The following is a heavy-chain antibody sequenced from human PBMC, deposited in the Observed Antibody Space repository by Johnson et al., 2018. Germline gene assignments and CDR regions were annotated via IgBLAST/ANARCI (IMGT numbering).Heavy chain of an antibody. CDR3: ARDRYYDKDDGVDV. J-gene: IGHJ6*02. CDR1: GGTFSSYT. V-gene: IGHV1-69*12. Sequence: QVQLVQSGAEVKKPGSSVKVSCKASGGTFSSYTISWVRQAPGQGLEWMGGIIPIFGTANYAQKFQGRVTITADESTTTAYMELGSLRSEDTAVYYCARDRYYDKDDGVDVWGQGTTVTVSS. CDR2: IIPIFGTA. D-gene: IGHD3-22*01.